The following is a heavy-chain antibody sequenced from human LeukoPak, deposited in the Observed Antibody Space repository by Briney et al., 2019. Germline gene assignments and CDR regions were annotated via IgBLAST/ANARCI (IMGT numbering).Heavy chain of an antibody. CDR3: AREGSSNSFDY. J-gene: IGHJ4*02. V-gene: IGHV1-2*02. CDR2: INPTSGGT. D-gene: IGHD6-13*01. Sequence: ASVKVSCKASGYTFTGYYIHWVRQAPGQGLEWMGWINPTSGGTKYAQKFQDRVTMARDTSISTAYMEVSRLRSDDTAVYYCAREGSSNSFDYWGQGTLVTVSS. CDR1: GYTFTGYY.